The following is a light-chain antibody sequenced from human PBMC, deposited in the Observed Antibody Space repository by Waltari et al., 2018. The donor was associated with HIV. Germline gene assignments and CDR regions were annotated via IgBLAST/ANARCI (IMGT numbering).Light chain of an antibody. CDR1: QSISNS. J-gene: IGKJ1*01. V-gene: IGKV1-39*01. CDR2: AAY. CDR3: QQSYGTPRT. Sequence: DIQMTQSPSSLSASVGDRVTITFRARQSISNSLNWYQQKPGKAHKLLIYAAYSLQSGVPSRFNGSGSGTDFTLTISSLQHEDFATYYCQQSYGTPRTFGQGTKVEIK.